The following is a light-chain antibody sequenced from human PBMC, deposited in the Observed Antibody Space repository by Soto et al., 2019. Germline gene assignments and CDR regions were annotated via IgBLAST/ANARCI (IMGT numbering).Light chain of an antibody. CDR1: SSDVGGYNY. Sequence: QSALTQPPSASGSPGQSVAISCTGTSSDVGGYNYVSWYQQHPGKAPKLMIYEVNKRPSGVPDRLSGSKSGNTASMTVSGLQAEDEDEYYCSSYAGSSNVFGTGTKVTVL. V-gene: IGLV2-8*01. CDR3: SSYAGSSNV. CDR2: EVN. J-gene: IGLJ1*01.